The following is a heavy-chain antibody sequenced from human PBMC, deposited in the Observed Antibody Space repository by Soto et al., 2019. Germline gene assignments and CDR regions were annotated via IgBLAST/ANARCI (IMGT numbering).Heavy chain of an antibody. CDR1: GFSLSTSGVG. Sequence: GSGPTLVNPTQTLTLTCTFSGFSLSTSGVGVGWIRQPPGKALEWLALIYWNDDKRYSPSLKSRLTITKDTSKNQVVLTMTNMDPVDTATYYCAHRPPVLRYFDWRFDYWGQGTLVTVSS. J-gene: IGHJ4*02. V-gene: IGHV2-5*01. D-gene: IGHD3-9*01. CDR2: IYWNDDK. CDR3: AHRPPVLRYFDWRFDY.